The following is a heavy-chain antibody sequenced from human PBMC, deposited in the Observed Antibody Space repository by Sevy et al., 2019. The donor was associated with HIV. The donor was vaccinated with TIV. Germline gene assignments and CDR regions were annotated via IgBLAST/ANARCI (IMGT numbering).Heavy chain of an antibody. D-gene: IGHD3-22*01. Sequence: SETLSLTCAVYGGSFSGYYWSWIRQPPGKGLEWIGEINHSGSTNYNPSLKSRVTISVDTSKNQFSLKLSSVTAADTAVYYCARGTDDSSGHYYFDYWGQGTLVTVSS. CDR2: INHSGST. J-gene: IGHJ4*02. V-gene: IGHV4-34*01. CDR3: ARGTDDSSGHYYFDY. CDR1: GGSFSGYY.